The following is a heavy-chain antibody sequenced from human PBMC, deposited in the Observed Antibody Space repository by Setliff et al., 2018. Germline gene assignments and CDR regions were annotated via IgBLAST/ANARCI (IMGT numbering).Heavy chain of an antibody. CDR1: GGSISSYY. J-gene: IGHJ2*01. Sequence: PSETLSLTCTVSGGSISSYYWSWIRQPPGKGLEWIGYIYYSGSTNYNPSLKSRVTISVDTSRNQFSLTLNSVTAGDTAVYYCARVKVDTAWGDGFDVWGRGTLVTVSS. D-gene: IGHD5-18*01. V-gene: IGHV4-59*08. CDR3: ARVKVDTAWGDGFDV. CDR2: IYYSGST.